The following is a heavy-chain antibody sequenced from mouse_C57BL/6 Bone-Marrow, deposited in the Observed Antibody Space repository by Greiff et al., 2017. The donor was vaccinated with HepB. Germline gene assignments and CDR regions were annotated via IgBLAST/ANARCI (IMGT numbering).Heavy chain of an antibody. CDR2: IYPGDGDT. J-gene: IGHJ3*01. Sequence: VQVVESGAELMKPGASVKISCKASGYAFSSYWMNWVKQRPGKGLEWIGQIYPGDGDTNYNGKFKGKATLTADKSSSTAYMELRSLTSEDSAVYFCARQGGGSSYEGFAYWGQGTLVTVSA. CDR1: GYAFSSYW. CDR3: ARQGGGSSYEGFAY. V-gene: IGHV1-80*01. D-gene: IGHD1-1*01.